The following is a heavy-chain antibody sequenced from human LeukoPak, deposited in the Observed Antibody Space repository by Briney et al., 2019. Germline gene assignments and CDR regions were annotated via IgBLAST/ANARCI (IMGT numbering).Heavy chain of an antibody. D-gene: IGHD3-22*01. V-gene: IGHV4-34*01. J-gene: IGHJ4*02. Sequence: SETLSLTCAVYGGSFNGYYWSWIRQPPGKGLEWIGEINHSGSTNYNPSLKSRVTISVDTSKNQFSLKLSSVTAADTAVYYCSYYDSSGLDDYWGQGTLVTVSS. CDR1: GGSFNGYY. CDR3: SYYDSSGLDDY. CDR2: INHSGST.